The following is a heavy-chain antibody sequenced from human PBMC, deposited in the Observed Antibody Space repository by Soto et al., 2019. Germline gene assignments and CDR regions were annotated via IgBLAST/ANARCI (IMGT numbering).Heavy chain of an antibody. V-gene: IGHV4-4*07. CDR3: AREGKGVPYNFDY. CDR1: CGSISTYY. D-gene: IGHD3-10*01. Sequence: PSQTLSLTCTLSCGSISTYYWSWIRQPAGKGREWIGRIYSSGSTNYNPTLKSQVTMSVDTPKNQFSLKMSSVTAADTAVYYCAREGKGVPYNFDYWGQGTLVTVSS. CDR2: IYSSGST. J-gene: IGHJ4*02.